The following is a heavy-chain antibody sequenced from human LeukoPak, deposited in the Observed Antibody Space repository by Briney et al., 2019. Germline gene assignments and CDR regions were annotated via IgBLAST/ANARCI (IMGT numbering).Heavy chain of an antibody. CDR3: AKTDSSGWYFDY. CDR2: ISWDGGST. CDR1: GFTFDDYT. V-gene: IGHV3-43*01. J-gene: IGHJ4*02. Sequence: GGSLRLSCAASGFTFDDYTMHWVRQAPGKGLEWVSLISWDGGSTYYADSVKGRFTTSRDNSKNSLYLQMNSLRTEDTALYYCAKTDSSGWYFDYWGQGTLVTVSS. D-gene: IGHD6-19*01.